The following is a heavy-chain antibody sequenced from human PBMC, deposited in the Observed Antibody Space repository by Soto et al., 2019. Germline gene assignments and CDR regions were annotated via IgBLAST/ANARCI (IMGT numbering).Heavy chain of an antibody. CDR2: INTNGGST. CDR1: GYTFTGYD. V-gene: IGHV1-46*04. Sequence: QVQLVQSGAEVRKPGASVKVSCKASGYTFTGYDIHWVRQAPGQGLEWMGTINTNGGSTDHYAQNLQGRVTMTRDTSTSTVYMELGSLRSEDTAVYYCASENGGSRTSGLFGSWGQGTLVTVSS. CDR3: ASENGGSRTSGLFGS. D-gene: IGHD6-6*01. J-gene: IGHJ4*02.